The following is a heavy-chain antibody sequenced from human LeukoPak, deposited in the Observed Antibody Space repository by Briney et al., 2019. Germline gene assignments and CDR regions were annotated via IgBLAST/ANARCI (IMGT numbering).Heavy chain of an antibody. J-gene: IGHJ6*03. CDR2: IYYSGST. V-gene: IGHV4-39*07. Sequence: PSETLSLTCTVSGGSISSSSYYWGWIRQPPGKGLEWIGSIYYSGSTYYNPSLKSRVTISVDTSKNQFSLKLSSVTAADTAVYYCARGRRGYSRTYYYYYMDVWGKGTTVTVSS. CDR1: GGSISSSSYY. D-gene: IGHD5-18*01. CDR3: ARGRRGYSRTYYYYYMDV.